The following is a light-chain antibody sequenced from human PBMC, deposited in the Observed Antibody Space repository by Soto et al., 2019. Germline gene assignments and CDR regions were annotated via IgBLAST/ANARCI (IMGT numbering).Light chain of an antibody. CDR2: GAS. CDR1: QSVSSSY. V-gene: IGKV3-20*01. Sequence: ETVLTQSPGTLSLSPGERATLSCRASQSVSSSYLAWYQQKPGQAPRLLIYGASNRDTGIPDRFSGSGSATDFTLTISRLEPEDFAVYYCQQYGTSPPLTFGGGTKVEIK. CDR3: QQYGTSPPLT. J-gene: IGKJ4*01.